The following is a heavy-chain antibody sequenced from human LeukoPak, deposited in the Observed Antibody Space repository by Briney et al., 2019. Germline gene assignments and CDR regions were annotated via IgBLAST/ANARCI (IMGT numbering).Heavy chain of an antibody. J-gene: IGHJ4*02. Sequence: PGESLKISCKGSGYSFTAYWIGWVRQMPGKGLEWMGIIYPRDSDTRYSPSFQGQVTISADKSISTAYLQWSSLKASDTAMYYCARRLGPYGRVAALDFWGQGTLVTVSS. CDR3: ARRLGPYGRVAALDF. V-gene: IGHV5-51*01. CDR1: GYSFTAYW. CDR2: IYPRDSDT. D-gene: IGHD2-15*01.